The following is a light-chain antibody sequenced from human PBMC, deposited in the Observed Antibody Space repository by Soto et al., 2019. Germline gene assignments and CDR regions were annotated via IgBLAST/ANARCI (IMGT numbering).Light chain of an antibody. CDR1: QSVATY. CDR2: DAS. Sequence: EIELTQSPGTLSLSPGERATLSCRASQSVATYLAWYQHKPGQAPRLLIYDASNRATGIPARFSGSGSGAEFTLTISSLQSADFGVYYCQQYYTWPRGTFGQGTKWIS. CDR3: QQYYTWPRGT. V-gene: IGKV3D-15*01. J-gene: IGKJ1*01.